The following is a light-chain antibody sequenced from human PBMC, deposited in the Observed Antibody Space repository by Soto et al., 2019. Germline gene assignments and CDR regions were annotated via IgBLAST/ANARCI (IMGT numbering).Light chain of an antibody. CDR1: QGIRND. J-gene: IGKJ1*01. CDR2: AAS. V-gene: IGKV1-6*01. CDR3: LQDYNDPQT. Sequence: AIQMTQSPSSLSASVGDRVTITCRASQGIRNDLGWYQQKPAKAPQLLIYAASSLQSGVPSRFSGSGAGTDFPLTISSLQPEDFATYDYLQDYNDPQTVGQGTKVEFK.